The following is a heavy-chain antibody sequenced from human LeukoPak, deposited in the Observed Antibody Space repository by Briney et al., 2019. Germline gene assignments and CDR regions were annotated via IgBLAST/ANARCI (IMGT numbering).Heavy chain of an antibody. V-gene: IGHV3-23*01. CDR1: GFTFSTYA. CDR3: ASDRNSNNWFFY. CDR2: ISGSDGST. J-gene: IGHJ5*01. D-gene: IGHD6-13*01. Sequence: PGGSLRLSCAASGFTFSTYAMGWGRQAPGKGLEWGSTISGSDGSTDYADSVKGRFIISRDSSKNTLYLQMNTLRAEDTAIYYCASDRNSNNWFFYWGQGTLVTVSS.